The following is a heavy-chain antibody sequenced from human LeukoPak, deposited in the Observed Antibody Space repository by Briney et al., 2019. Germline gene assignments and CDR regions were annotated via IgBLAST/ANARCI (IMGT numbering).Heavy chain of an antibody. CDR2: ISTSGSNI. CDR3: ARGAKYYYDSSGYYIFDS. Sequence: GGSLRLSCAASGFTFSDYYMSWIRQAPGKGLAWVSYISTSGSNIYYADSMKGRFTISRDNAKNSLYLQMNSLRAEDTAVYYCARGAKYYYDSSGYYIFDSWGQGTLVTVSS. V-gene: IGHV3-11*01. D-gene: IGHD3-22*01. J-gene: IGHJ4*02. CDR1: GFTFSDYY.